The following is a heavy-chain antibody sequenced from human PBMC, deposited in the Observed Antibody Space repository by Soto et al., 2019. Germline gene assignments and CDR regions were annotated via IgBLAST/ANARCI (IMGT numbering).Heavy chain of an antibody. J-gene: IGHJ6*02. CDR1: GGTFSSYA. Sequence: QVQLVQSGAEVKKPGSSVKVSCKASGGTFSSYAISWVRQAPGQGLEWMGGIIPIFGTANYAQKFQGRVTITADKSTSTAYMELSSLRSEDTAVYYCARDGRYDFWSGYPYYGMDVWGQGTTVTVSS. CDR2: IIPIFGTA. CDR3: ARDGRYDFWSGYPYYGMDV. V-gene: IGHV1-69*06. D-gene: IGHD3-3*01.